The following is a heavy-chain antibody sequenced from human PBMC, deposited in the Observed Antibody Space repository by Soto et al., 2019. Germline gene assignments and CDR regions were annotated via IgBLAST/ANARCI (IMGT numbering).Heavy chain of an antibody. V-gene: IGHV3-23*01. D-gene: IGHD3-22*01. J-gene: IGHJ4*02. CDR3: AKYQPMTQPRPYFDY. Sequence: EVQLLESGGDLIQPGGSLRLSCAASGFTFSSYAMSWVRQAPGKGLGWVSAISSSGGSTFYADSVKGRFTIYRDNSRNTPYLQMNSLRAEDTAIYYCAKYQPMTQPRPYFDYWGQGTLVTVSS. CDR1: GFTFSSYA. CDR2: ISSSGGST.